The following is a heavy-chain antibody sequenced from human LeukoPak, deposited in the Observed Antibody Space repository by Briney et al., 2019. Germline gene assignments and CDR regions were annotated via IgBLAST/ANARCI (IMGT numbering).Heavy chain of an antibody. J-gene: IGHJ4*02. CDR1: GFTFSNYW. Sequence: GGSLRLSCAASGFTFSNYWMQWVRQVPGKGLVWVSHIDSDRGSTSYADSVKGRFTISRDNAKNTLYLQMNSLRAEDTAVYYCARELGYFDYWGQGTLVTVSS. V-gene: IGHV3-74*01. D-gene: IGHD3-10*01. CDR2: IDSDRGST. CDR3: ARELGYFDY.